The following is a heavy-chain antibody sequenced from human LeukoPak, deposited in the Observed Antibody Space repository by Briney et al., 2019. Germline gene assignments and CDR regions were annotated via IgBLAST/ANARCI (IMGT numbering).Heavy chain of an antibody. CDR3: ARETVDIVATDAFDI. Sequence: PGGSLRLSCAASGFTFSSYGMHWVRQAPGKGLEWVSSISSSSSYIYYADSVKGRFTISRDNAKNSLYLQMNSLRAEDTAVYYCARETVDIVATDAFDIWGQGTMVTVSS. J-gene: IGHJ3*02. V-gene: IGHV3-21*01. D-gene: IGHD5-12*01. CDR2: ISSSSSYI. CDR1: GFTFSSYG.